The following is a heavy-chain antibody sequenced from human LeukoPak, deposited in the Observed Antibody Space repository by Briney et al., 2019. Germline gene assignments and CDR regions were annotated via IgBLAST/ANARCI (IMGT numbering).Heavy chain of an antibody. CDR2: IYSDGSGT. CDR1: GFTFSKYW. Sequence: GGSLRLSCAASGFTFSKYWMHWVRQAPGKGLVWVSRIYSDGSGTSYADSVKGRFTISRDNAKNTLYLRMNSLRAEDTAVYYCARGRGGPWHFDLWGRGTLVTVSS. V-gene: IGHV3-74*01. D-gene: IGHD2-15*01. J-gene: IGHJ2*01. CDR3: ARGRGGPWHFDL.